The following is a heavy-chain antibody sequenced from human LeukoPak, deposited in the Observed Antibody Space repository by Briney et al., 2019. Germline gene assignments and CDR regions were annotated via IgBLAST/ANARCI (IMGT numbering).Heavy chain of an antibody. V-gene: IGHV4-4*07. D-gene: IGHD3-3*01. CDR2: IYTSGST. CDR1: GGSISSYY. CDR3: ARAGDGFWSGYPMDV. Sequence: SETLSLTCTVSGGSISSYYWSWIRQPAGKGLEWIGRIYTSGSTNYNPSLKSRVTMSVDTPKNQFSLKLSSVTAADTAVYYCARAGDGFWSGYPMDVWGQGTTVTVSS. J-gene: IGHJ6*02.